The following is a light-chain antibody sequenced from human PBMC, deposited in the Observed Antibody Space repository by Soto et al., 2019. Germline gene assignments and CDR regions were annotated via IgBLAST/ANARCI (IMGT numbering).Light chain of an antibody. J-gene: IGLJ1*01. V-gene: IGLV2-14*01. CDR2: EVT. CDR1: NTDVGQDKS. Sequence: QSVLTQPASVSGSLGQSITISCVGRNTDVGQDKSVSWYQQGPGKAPELLIFEVTNRPSGVSSRFSGSRSGNTASLTISGLQPDDEGDYFCVSYTDTDTLVFGTGTKVTVL. CDR3: VSYTDTDTLV.